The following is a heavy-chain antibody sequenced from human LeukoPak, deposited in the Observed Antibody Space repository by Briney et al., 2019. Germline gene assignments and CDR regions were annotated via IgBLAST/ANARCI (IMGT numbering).Heavy chain of an antibody. Sequence: GGSLRLPCAASGFPFANTWMHWVRQAPGKGLVWVSLIDNDGRTTHYADSVKGRFTISRDNAKNTVYLQMNSLRAEDTAVYYCAIGGTYGSGSWGQGTLVTVSS. CDR3: AIGGTYGSGS. V-gene: IGHV3-74*01. J-gene: IGHJ4*02. CDR2: IDNDGRTT. D-gene: IGHD3-10*01. CDR1: GFPFANTW.